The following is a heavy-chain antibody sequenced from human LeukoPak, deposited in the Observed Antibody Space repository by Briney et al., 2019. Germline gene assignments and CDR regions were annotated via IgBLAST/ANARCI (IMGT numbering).Heavy chain of an antibody. CDR2: ISYDGSNK. CDR3: VKDEAMVRGVITFYYFDY. D-gene: IGHD3-10*01. J-gene: IGHJ4*02. CDR1: GFTFSSYG. V-gene: IGHV3-30*18. Sequence: GRSLRLSCAASGFTFSSYGIHWVRQAPGKRLEWVAVISYDGSNKYYADSVKGRFTISRDNSKNTLYLQMNSLRTEDTAVYYCVKDEAMVRGVITFYYFDYWGQGTLVAVSS.